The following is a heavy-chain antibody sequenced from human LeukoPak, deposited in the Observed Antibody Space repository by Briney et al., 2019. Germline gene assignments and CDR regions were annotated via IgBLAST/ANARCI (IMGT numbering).Heavy chain of an antibody. CDR3: AKCSSTWAVAGMAV. J-gene: IGHJ6*02. V-gene: IGHV3-23*01. D-gene: IGHD2-2*01. CDR1: GFTFSNYA. Sequence: PGGSLRLSCAASGFTFSNYAMSWVRQAPGKGLEWVSTTVGGGTDTFYASSVKGRFTVSRDNSKNTLYLQMNSPTVEDTAVYYCAKCSSTWAVAGMAVWGQGTTVTVSS. CDR2: TVGGGTDT.